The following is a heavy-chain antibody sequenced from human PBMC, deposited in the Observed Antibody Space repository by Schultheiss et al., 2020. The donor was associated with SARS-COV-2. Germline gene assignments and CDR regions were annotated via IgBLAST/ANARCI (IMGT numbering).Heavy chain of an antibody. Sequence: SETLSLTCAVFGGSISSDNWWSWVRQPPGKGLEWIGEVFHTGSTNCNPSLKSRATISVDTSKNQFSLKLSSVTAADTAVYYCARPGRTAAGAFDIWGQGTMVTVSS. CDR2: VFHTGST. CDR3: ARPGRTAAGAFDI. D-gene: IGHD6-13*01. J-gene: IGHJ3*02. V-gene: IGHV4-4*02. CDR1: GGSISSDNW.